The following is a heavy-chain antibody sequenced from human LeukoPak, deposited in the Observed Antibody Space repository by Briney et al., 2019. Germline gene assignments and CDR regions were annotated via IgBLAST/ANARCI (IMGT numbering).Heavy chain of an antibody. J-gene: IGHJ5*02. V-gene: IGHV3-53*01. D-gene: IGHD6-19*01. Sequence: AGGSLRLSCAASGFTVSSNYMSWVRQAPGKGLEWVSVIYSGGSGSTGYADSVKGRFTISRDNSKNTLYLQMNSLRAEDTAVYYCVRDGYGSGLNGGRWFDPWGQGTLVTASS. CDR3: VRDGYGSGLNGGRWFDP. CDR1: GFTVSSNY. CDR2: IYSGGSGST.